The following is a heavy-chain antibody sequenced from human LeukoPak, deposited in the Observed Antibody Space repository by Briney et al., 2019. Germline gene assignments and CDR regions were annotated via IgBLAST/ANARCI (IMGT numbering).Heavy chain of an antibody. Sequence: GGSLRLSCAASGFTFSSYAMSWVRQAPGRGLEWVSAISGSGHSTYYADSVKGRFTTSRDNSKNTLYLQMNSLRAEDTAIYYCAKVGIVGATKTYFYYWGQGTLVTVSS. V-gene: IGHV3-23*01. CDR2: ISGSGHST. D-gene: IGHD1-26*01. J-gene: IGHJ4*02. CDR1: GFTFSSYA. CDR3: AKVGIVGATKTYFYY.